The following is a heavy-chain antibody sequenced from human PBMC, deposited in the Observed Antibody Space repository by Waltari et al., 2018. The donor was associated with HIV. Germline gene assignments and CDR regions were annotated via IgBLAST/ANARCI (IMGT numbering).Heavy chain of an antibody. D-gene: IGHD3-10*01. CDR2: ISYDGSNK. CDR3: AKGDRGLGIFYYYYYAMDV. Sequence: VQPGRSLRLSCAASGFTFSGYGMHWVRQAPGKGLEWVAVISYDGSNKYFAESVKGRFTISRDNSKHTLYLQMSSLRAEDTAVYYCAKGDRGLGIFYYYYYAMDVWGRGTTVTVSS. V-gene: IGHV3-30*18. J-gene: IGHJ6*02. CDR1: GFTFSGYG.